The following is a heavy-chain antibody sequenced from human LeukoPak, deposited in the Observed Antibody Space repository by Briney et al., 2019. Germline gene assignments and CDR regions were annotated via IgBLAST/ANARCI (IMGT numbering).Heavy chain of an antibody. CDR2: IKFDGRAT. J-gene: IGHJ4*02. Sequence: GESLRLSCVASGFTLSSYWMSWVRQAPGKGLEWVANIKFDGRATYYVDSGKARFTISRDDAKNSLYLQMNSLRGEDTAVYYCARDLFSGTYHEDFWGQGTLVIVSS. V-gene: IGHV3-7*01. D-gene: IGHD1-26*01. CDR1: GFTLSSYW. CDR3: ARDLFSGTYHEDF.